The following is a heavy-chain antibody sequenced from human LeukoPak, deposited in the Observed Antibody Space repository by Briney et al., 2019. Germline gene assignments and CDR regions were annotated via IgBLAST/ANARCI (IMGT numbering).Heavy chain of an antibody. CDR1: GFTFTNYA. J-gene: IGHJ4*02. CDR3: AKTPLAVAPGDYFDC. CDR2: ISGSGGSI. V-gene: IGHV3-23*01. Sequence: GGSLRLSCAASGFTFTNYAMSWVRQAPGKGMEWVSGISGSGGSIYYADSVKGRFTISRDNSKNTLYLQMNSLRAEDTVVYYCAKTPLAVAPGDYFDCWGQGTLVTVSS. D-gene: IGHD6-19*01.